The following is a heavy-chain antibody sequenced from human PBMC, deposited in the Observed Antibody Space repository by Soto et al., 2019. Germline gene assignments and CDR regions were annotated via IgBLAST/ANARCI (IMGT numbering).Heavy chain of an antibody. CDR2: ISWNSGSI. J-gene: IGHJ6*02. CDR3: AKDAITMVRGVISYYGMDV. V-gene: IGHV3-9*01. D-gene: IGHD3-10*01. CDR1: GFTFDDYA. Sequence: EVQLVESGGGLVQPGRSLRLSCAASGFTFDDYAMHWVRQAPGKGLEWASGISWNSGSIGYADSVKGRFTISKDNAKNPLDLQMNSLRAEDTALYYCAKDAITMVRGVISYYGMDVWGQGTTVTVSS.